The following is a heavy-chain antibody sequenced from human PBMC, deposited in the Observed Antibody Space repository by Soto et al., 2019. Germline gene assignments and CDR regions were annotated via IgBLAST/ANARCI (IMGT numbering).Heavy chain of an antibody. Sequence: SETLSLTCTVSGGSISSYDGSWIRQKPGKGLEWIGYIYNSGSTNYNSSLRSRVTTSVDTSKNQFSLNLSSVTAADTAVYYCARGLSSGWSNWFDPWGQGTLVTVSS. D-gene: IGHD6-19*01. CDR3: ARGLSSGWSNWFDP. CDR1: GGSISSYD. CDR2: IYNSGST. J-gene: IGHJ5*02. V-gene: IGHV4-59*01.